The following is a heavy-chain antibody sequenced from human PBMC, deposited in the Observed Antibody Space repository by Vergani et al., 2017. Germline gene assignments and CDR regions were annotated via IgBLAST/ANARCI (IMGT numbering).Heavy chain of an antibody. V-gene: IGHV1-3*01. D-gene: IGHD3-10*01. CDR1: GYTFTSYA. J-gene: IGHJ5*02. Sequence: QVQLVQSGAEVKKPGASVKVSCKASGYTFTSYAMHWVRQAPGQRLEWMGWINAGNGNTKYSQKFQGRVTITSDTSASTAYMELSSLRSEDTAVYYCARESYGSGPWFDPWGQGTLVTVSS. CDR2: INAGNGNT. CDR3: ARESYGSGPWFDP.